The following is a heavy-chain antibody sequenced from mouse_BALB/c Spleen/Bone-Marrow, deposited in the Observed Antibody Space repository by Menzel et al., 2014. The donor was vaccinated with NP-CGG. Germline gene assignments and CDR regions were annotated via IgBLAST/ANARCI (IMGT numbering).Heavy chain of an antibody. CDR2: INPDSSTI. Sequence: VQLKESGGGLVQLGGSLKLSCAASGFDFSRYWMSWVRQAPGKGLEWIGEINPDSSTINYTPSLKDKFIISRDNAKNTLYLQMRKVRSEDTALYYCARQGYYGYSDYWGQGTTLTVSS. V-gene: IGHV4-1*02. CDR3: ARQGYYGYSDY. CDR1: GFDFSRYW. D-gene: IGHD1-2*01. J-gene: IGHJ2*01.